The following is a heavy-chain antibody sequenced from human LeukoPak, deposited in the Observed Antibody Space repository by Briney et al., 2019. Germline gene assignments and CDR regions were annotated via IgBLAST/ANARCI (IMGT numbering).Heavy chain of an antibody. CDR3: GRLWFGELYLPFDY. J-gene: IGHJ4*02. CDR2: IGSSGTYI. V-gene: IGHV3-21*01. D-gene: IGHD3-10*01. Sequence: GGSLRLSCAASGSTSSSYSMNWVRQAPGKGLEWVSSIGSSGTYIYYADSVKGRFTISRDNAKNSLYLQMNSLRADDTAVYYCGRLWFGELYLPFDYWGQGTLVTVSS. CDR1: GSTSSSYS.